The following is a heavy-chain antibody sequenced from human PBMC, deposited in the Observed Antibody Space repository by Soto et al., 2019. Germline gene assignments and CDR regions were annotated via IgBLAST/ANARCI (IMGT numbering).Heavy chain of an antibody. V-gene: IGHV1-2*04. Sequence: ASVKVSCKASGYTFTGYYMHWVRQAPGQGLEWMGWINPNSGGTNYAQKFQGWVTMTRDTSISTAYMELSRLRSDDTAVYYCARAGYCSGGSCQKQIDYWGQGTLVTVSS. D-gene: IGHD2-15*01. CDR2: INPNSGGT. CDR3: ARAGYCSGGSCQKQIDY. CDR1: GYTFTGYY. J-gene: IGHJ4*02.